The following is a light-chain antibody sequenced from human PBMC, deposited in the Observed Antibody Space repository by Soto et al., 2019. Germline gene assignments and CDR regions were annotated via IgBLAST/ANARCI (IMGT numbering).Light chain of an antibody. CDR3: QHYNSYSEA. Sequence: DIQITQSPSTLYGSVGDRVTITCRASQTISSRLAWYQQKPGKAPKLLIYKASTLKSGVPSRFSGSGAGPECTRTISSLQPDDVETYDCQHYNSYSEAFGQGTQVDIK. J-gene: IGKJ1*01. CDR1: QTISSR. CDR2: KAS. V-gene: IGKV1-5*03.